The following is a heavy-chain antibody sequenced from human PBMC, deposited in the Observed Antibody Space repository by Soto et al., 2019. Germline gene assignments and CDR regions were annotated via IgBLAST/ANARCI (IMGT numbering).Heavy chain of an antibody. Sequence: EVQLVESGGRLVQPGGSLRLSCAASGFMFSAYWMCWVRQDPGKGLEWVATISGGASDKFYVDSVKGRFTISRADSKNTLYLQMNSLRDEDTAVYYCVREDWHRFDSWGQGTLVTVSS. D-gene: IGHD2-21*01. J-gene: IGHJ4*02. CDR3: VREDWHRFDS. V-gene: IGHV3-7*01. CDR2: ISGGASDK. CDR1: GFMFSAYW.